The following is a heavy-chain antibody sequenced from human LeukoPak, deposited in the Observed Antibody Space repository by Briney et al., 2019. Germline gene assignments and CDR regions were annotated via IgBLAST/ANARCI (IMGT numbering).Heavy chain of an antibody. CDR1: GGSISNGGYY. V-gene: IGHV4-31*03. Sequence: SETLSLTCTVSGGSISNGGYYWSWIRQHPGKGLEWIGYIYDSGTIYYSPALQSRVTISVDTSDNKFSLKLRSQTAADTAVYYCARGGDRRGFDYWGQGTLVTVSS. CDR2: IYDSGTI. CDR3: ARGGDRRGFDY. D-gene: IGHD1-14*01. J-gene: IGHJ4*02.